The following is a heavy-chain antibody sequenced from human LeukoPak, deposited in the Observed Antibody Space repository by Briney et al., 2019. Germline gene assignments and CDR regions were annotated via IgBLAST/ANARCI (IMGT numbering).Heavy chain of an antibody. J-gene: IGHJ3*02. CDR2: IYFSGST. CDR3: ARSKTFVAFDI. V-gene: IGHV4-59*08. CDR1: GGSISSYY. Sequence: PSETLSLTCTVSGGSISSYYWSWIRQPPGKGLEWIGYIYFSGSTNYNPSLKSRVTISVDTSKNQFSLKLSSVTAADTAVYYCARSKTFVAFDIWGQGTMVTVSS.